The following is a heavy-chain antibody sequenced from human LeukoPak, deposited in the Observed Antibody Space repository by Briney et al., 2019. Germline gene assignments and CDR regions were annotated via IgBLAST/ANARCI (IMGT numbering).Heavy chain of an antibody. V-gene: IGHV1-24*01. Sequence: ASVKVSCKVSGYTLTELSMHWVRQAPGKGLEGMGGFDTEDGETIYAQKFQGRVTMTEDTSTDTAYMELSSLRSEDTAVYYCATGYQLLRYYYGMDVWGQVTTVTVSS. J-gene: IGHJ6*02. CDR3: ATGYQLLRYYYGMDV. CDR1: GYTLTELS. D-gene: IGHD2-2*01. CDR2: FDTEDGET.